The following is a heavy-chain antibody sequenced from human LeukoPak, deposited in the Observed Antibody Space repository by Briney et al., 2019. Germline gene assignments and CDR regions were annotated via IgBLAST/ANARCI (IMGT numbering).Heavy chain of an antibody. D-gene: IGHD3-16*01. J-gene: IGHJ6*02. CDR2: IYYSGST. CDR1: GXXXXSYY. V-gene: IGHV4-59*01. Sequence: SGXXXXSYYWSWIRQPPGKGLEWIGYIYYSGSTNYNPSLKSRVTISVDTSRNQFSLKLSSVTAADTAVYYCARCRWGYGDYYGMDVWGQGTTVTVSS. CDR3: ARCRWGYGDYYGMDV.